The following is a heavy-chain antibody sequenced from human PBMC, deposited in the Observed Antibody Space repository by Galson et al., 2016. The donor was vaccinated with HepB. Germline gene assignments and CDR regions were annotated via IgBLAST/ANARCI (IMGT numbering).Heavy chain of an antibody. CDR2: INPNSGDT. V-gene: IGHV1-2*02. Sequence: SVKVSCKASGYTFAGYYIHWVRQAPGQGLEWMGWINPNSGDTNYAQMFQGGVTMTRDTSISTAYMELKWLRSDDTAMYYCARAAIERSAGEFDYWGQGTLVTVSS. J-gene: IGHJ4*02. CDR1: GYTFAGYY. CDR3: ARAAIERSAGEFDY. D-gene: IGHD3-10*01.